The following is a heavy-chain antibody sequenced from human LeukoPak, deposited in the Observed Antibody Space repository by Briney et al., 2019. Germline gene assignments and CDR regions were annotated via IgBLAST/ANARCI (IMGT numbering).Heavy chain of an antibody. CDR2: IYHTENT. CDR3: ARTYYDILTGYSHDAFDI. J-gene: IGHJ3*02. V-gene: IGHV4-4*02. CDR1: GGSISSTNW. D-gene: IGHD3-9*01. Sequence: PSETLSLTCAVSGGSISSTNWWGWVRQPPGKGLEWIGEIYHTENTNYNPSLMSRVTISVDKSKDQFSLRLSSVTAADTAVYYCARTYYDILTGYSHDAFDIWGQGTMVTVSS.